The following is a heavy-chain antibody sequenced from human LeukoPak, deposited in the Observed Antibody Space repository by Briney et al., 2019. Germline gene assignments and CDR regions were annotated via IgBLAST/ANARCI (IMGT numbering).Heavy chain of an antibody. CDR1: RFTFSSST. J-gene: IGHJ4*02. V-gene: IGHV3-48*01. CDR3: ARDLGYSSGPNY. Sequence: QPGGSLRLSCAASRFTFSSSTMNWVRQAPGKGLEWVSWISSSSSTIYYADSVRGRFTISRDNAKNSVYLQMNSLRAEDTAVYYCARDLGYSSGPNYWGQGTRVTVSS. D-gene: IGHD6-19*01. CDR2: ISSSSSTI.